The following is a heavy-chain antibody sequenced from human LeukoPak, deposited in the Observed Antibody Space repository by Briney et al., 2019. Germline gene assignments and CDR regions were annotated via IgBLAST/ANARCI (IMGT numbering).Heavy chain of an antibody. CDR2: ISPSGTSM. J-gene: IGHJ4*02. D-gene: IGHD5-12*01. V-gene: IGHV3-21*01. CDR1: GFTFRTYS. CDR3: ARVGTEEHPQLKNPGYSGRRPLGY. Sequence: GGSLRLSCATSGFTFRTYSMNWVRQAPGKGLEWVSSISPSGTSMNHADSLKGRFTISRDNAKNSLSLQMDSLRAEDTAVYYCARVGTEEHPQLKNPGYSGRRPLGYWGQGTLVTVSS.